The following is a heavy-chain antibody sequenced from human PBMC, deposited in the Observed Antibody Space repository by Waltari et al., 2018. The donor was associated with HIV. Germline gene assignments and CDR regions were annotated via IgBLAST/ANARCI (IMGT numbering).Heavy chain of an antibody. D-gene: IGHD3-10*01. Sequence: QMQLVQSGAEVKKTGSSVKVSCKASGYTFTYSYLHWGRQAPGQALEVMGVSTPFNGNSNYGQKVQDRVTITMDRSMSTAYMELGSLRFEDTAMYYCARSRDYGSGKDYDMDVWGQGTTVTVSS. V-gene: IGHV1-45*02. CDR3: ARSRDYGSGKDYDMDV. CDR2: STPFNGNS. CDR1: GYTFTYSY. J-gene: IGHJ6*02.